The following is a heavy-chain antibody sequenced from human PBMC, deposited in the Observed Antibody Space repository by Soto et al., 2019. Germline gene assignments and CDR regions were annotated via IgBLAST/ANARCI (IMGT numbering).Heavy chain of an antibody. D-gene: IGHD2-2*01. CDR2: INHSGST. CDR3: ARARGGSTSCFDY. Sequence: QVQLQQWGAGLLKPSEALSLTCAVYGGSFSGYYWSWIRQPPGKELEWIGEINHSGSTNYNPSLKSRVTISVDTSKNQFSLKLSSVTAADTAVYYCARARGGSTSCFDYWGQGTLVTVSS. CDR1: GGSFSGYY. J-gene: IGHJ4*02. V-gene: IGHV4-34*01.